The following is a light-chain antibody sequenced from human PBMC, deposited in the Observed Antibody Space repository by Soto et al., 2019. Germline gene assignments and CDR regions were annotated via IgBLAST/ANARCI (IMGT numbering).Light chain of an antibody. Sequence: QFVLTQPPSASGAPGQRVTISCSGSSVYIGSHSVNWYQQVPGSAPKLLIYRNDQRPSGVPDRIAGSRSGTSASPAISGLQSEDEADYYCAAWDGSLNGRYVFGTGTKVTVL. J-gene: IGLJ1*01. CDR3: AAWDGSLNGRYV. CDR2: RND. V-gene: IGLV1-44*01. CDR1: SVYIGSHS.